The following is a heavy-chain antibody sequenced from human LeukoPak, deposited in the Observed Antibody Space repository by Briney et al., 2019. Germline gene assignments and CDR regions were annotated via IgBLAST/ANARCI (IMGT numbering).Heavy chain of an antibody. CDR1: GGSFSRNA. CDR2: FIPILGIA. D-gene: IGHD2-2*02. V-gene: IGHV1-69*04. J-gene: IGHJ6*02. CDR3: ARIQAVGVPVAIDAYYSYGMDV. Sequence: ASVKVSCKASGGSFSRNAISWVRQAPGQGLEWMGRFIPILGIATYAQKFQGRVTITAGRSTSTAYMELSSLRSEDTAVYYCARIQAVGVPVAIDAYYSYGMDVWGQGTAVTVSS.